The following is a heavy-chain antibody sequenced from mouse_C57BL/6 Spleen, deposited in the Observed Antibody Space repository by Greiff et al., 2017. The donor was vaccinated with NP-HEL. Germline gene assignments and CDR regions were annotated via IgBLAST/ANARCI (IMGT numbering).Heavy chain of an antibody. CDR1: GFTFSSYT. J-gene: IGHJ2*01. Sequence: DVMLVESGGGLVKPGGSLKLSCAASGFTFSSYTMSWVRQTPEKRLEWVATISGGGGNTYYPDSVKGRFTISRDNAKNTLYLQMSSLRSEDTALYYGARRGDAGYYFDYWGQGTTLTVSS. V-gene: IGHV5-9*01. CDR2: ISGGGGNT. D-gene: IGHD3-3*01. CDR3: ARRGDAGYYFDY.